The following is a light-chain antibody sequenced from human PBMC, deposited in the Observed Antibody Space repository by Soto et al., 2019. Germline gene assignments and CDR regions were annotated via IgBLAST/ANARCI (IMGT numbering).Light chain of an antibody. Sequence: DIQMTQSPSTLSASVGDRVTIICRASQSISSWLAWYQQKPGKAPKLLIYDASSLESGVPSRFSGSGSGTHFTLTVSSLQPEDFATYYCQQLFIYPPTFGPGTKVDIK. CDR2: DAS. CDR1: QSISSW. V-gene: IGKV1-5*02. CDR3: QQLFIYPPT. J-gene: IGKJ3*01.